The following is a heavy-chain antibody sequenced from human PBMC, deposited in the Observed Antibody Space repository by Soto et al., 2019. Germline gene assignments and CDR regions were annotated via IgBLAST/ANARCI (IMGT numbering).Heavy chain of an antibody. CDR1: GFTFNTYG. CDR2: ISYDGVNK. J-gene: IGHJ6*02. D-gene: IGHD2-15*01. CDR3: AKAVGYCSTSSCRDYYYYYGMDV. Sequence: SLXLSCAASGFTFNTYGIHWVRQAPGKGLELVAVISYDGVNKYYADSVKGRFTISRDNPKNTLYLQMNSLRPEDTAVYYCAKAVGYCSTSSCRDYYYYYGMDVWGQGTTVTVSS. V-gene: IGHV3-30*18.